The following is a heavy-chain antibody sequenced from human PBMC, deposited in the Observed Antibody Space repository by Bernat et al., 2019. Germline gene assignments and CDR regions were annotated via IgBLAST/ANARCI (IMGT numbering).Heavy chain of an antibody. CDR3: AKAGAVTSYYLDS. Sequence: EVQLVESGGGLIQPGGSLRLSCAASGFTVSSNYLTWVRQAPGKGPEWVSLIYSDDSTYYADSVKGRFTISRDNSKNTLYLQMNSLRADDTAVYYCAKAGAVTSYYLDSWGQGTLVTVSS. CDR2: IYSDDST. V-gene: IGHV3-53*01. CDR1: GFTVSSNY. D-gene: IGHD4-17*01. J-gene: IGHJ4*02.